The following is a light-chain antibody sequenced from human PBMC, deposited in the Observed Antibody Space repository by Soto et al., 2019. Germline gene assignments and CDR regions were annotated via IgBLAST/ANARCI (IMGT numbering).Light chain of an antibody. CDR2: DAS. CDR1: QSIGTW. J-gene: IGKJ5*01. V-gene: IGKV1-5*02. Sequence: VHMTLSASTLSASVGDRVTIICRASQSIGTWLAWYQHRQGKAPSLLIYDASTLRSGVPSRFSGSQYGTEFNLTISSLQADDFATYYCQQSDTYPLTFGQGTRLEI. CDR3: QQSDTYPLT.